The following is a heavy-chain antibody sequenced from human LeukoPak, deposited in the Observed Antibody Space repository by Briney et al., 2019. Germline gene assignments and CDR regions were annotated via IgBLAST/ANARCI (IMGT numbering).Heavy chain of an antibody. CDR3: ASSGYSYGSLAFDI. D-gene: IGHD5-18*01. CDR2: IFYSGST. Sequence: SSETLSLTCTVSGGSISTSNYYWGWIRQPPGKGLEWIGNIFYSGSTYYSPSLRSRVTISLDTSRNQFSLKLNSVTAADTAVYYCASSGYSYGSLAFDIWGQGTMVTVSS. V-gene: IGHV4-39*07. CDR1: GGSISTSNYY. J-gene: IGHJ3*02.